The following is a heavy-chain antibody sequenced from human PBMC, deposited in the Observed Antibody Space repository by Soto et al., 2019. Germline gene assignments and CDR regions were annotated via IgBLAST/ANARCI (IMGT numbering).Heavy chain of an antibody. CDR1: GGTFSSYA. V-gene: IGHV1-69*06. J-gene: IGHJ6*02. D-gene: IGHD3-22*01. CDR2: IIPIFGTA. Sequence: QVQLVQSGAEVKKPGSSVKVSCKASGGTFSSYAISWVRQAPGQGLEWMGGIIPIFGTANYAQKFQGRVTITADKSTSTAYMELSSMRSEDTAVYYCARDRLNYYDSSGYCSPRSQHGMDVWGQGTTVTVS. CDR3: ARDRLNYYDSSGYCSPRSQHGMDV.